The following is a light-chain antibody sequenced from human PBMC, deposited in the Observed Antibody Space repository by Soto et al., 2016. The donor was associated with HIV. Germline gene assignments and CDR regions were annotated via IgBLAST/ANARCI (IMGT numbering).Light chain of an antibody. CDR1: QSISTW. V-gene: IGKV1-5*03. CDR3: QQYNISPWT. J-gene: IGKJ1*01. Sequence: DIQMTQSPSTLSASVGDRVTITCRASQSISTWLAWYQQKPGKAPKLLIYKASTLETGVPSRFSGSASGTEFTLTISSLQPDDFATYYCQQYNISPWTFGQGTKVEVK. CDR2: KAS.